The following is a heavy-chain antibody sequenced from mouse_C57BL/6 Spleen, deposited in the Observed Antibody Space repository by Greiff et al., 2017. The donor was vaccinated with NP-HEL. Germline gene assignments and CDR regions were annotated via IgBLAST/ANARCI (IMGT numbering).Heavy chain of an antibody. CDR3: ARSPTDLLYWYFDV. J-gene: IGHJ1*03. CDR2: INPNNGGT. V-gene: IGHV1-18*01. Sequence: VQLKQSGPELVKPGASVKIPCKASGYTFTDYNMDWVKQSHGKSLEWIGDINPNNGGTIYNQKFKGKATLTVDKSSSTAYMELRSLTSEDTAVYYCARSPTDLLYWYFDVWGTGTTVTVSS. D-gene: IGHD2-1*01. CDR1: GYTFTDYN.